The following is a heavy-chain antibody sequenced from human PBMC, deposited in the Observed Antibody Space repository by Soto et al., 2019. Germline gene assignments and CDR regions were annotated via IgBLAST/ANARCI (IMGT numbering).Heavy chain of an antibody. CDR3: TRDIVVVPAAMNYYYYYYMDV. CDR2: IRSKAYGGTT. J-gene: IGHJ6*03. Sequence: GGSLRLSCTASGFTFGDYAMSWFRQAPGKGLEWVGFIRSKAYGGTTEYAASVKGRFTISRDDSKSIAYLQMNSLKTEDTAVYYCTRDIVVVPAAMNYYYYYYMDVWGKGTTVTVSS. V-gene: IGHV3-49*03. CDR1: GFTFGDYA. D-gene: IGHD2-2*01.